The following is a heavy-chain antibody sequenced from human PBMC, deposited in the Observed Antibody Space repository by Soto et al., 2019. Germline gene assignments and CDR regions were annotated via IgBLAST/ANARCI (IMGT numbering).Heavy chain of an antibody. CDR1: GYTCTIYA. CDR2: INAGNGNT. J-gene: IGHJ4*02. D-gene: IGHD3-10*01. Sequence: ASVKVSCKASGYTCTIYAMHCVRQSPVQRLEWMGWINAGNGNTKYSQKFQGRVTITRDTSASTAYMELSSLRSEDTAVYYCARAAVRGVIISPHDYWGQGTLVTVSS. CDR3: ARAAVRGVIISPHDY. V-gene: IGHV1-3*01.